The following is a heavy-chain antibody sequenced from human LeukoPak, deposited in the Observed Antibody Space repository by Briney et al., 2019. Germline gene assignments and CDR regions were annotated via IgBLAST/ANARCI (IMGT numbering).Heavy chain of an antibody. Sequence: SETLSLTCAVSGGSISSYYWSWIRQPPGKGLEWIGYIYYSGSTNYNPSLKSRVTISVDTSKNQFSLKLSSVTAADTAVYYCAREGGGYYASNWFDPWGQGTLDTVSS. CDR3: AREGGGYYASNWFDP. J-gene: IGHJ5*02. D-gene: IGHD1-26*01. V-gene: IGHV4-59*01. CDR1: GGSISSYY. CDR2: IYYSGST.